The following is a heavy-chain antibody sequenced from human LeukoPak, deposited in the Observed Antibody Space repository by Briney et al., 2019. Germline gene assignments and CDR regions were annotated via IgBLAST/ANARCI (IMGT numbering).Heavy chain of an antibody. Sequence: NPSETLSLTCTVSNGSMTSDNCYWAWVRQPPGKGLEWIGTIFYSGKTYYSASLKSRVTVSLDTSKKNFSLRLSSVTAADTAVYYCARLWIVATWFDAWGQGALVTVSS. CDR3: ARLWIVATWFDA. CDR1: NGSMTSDNCY. V-gene: IGHV4-39*02. CDR2: IFYSGKT. J-gene: IGHJ5*02. D-gene: IGHD2-2*03.